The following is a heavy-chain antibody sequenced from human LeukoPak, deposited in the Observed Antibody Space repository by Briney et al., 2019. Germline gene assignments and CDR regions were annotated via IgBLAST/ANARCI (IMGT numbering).Heavy chain of an antibody. J-gene: IGHJ3*02. V-gene: IGHV4-59*01. Sequence: SETLSLTCTVSGGSIRSYYWSWIRQPPGKGPEWIGSINYSGRTKYNPSLLSRVTISLDTSKNLFSLQMISVTAADTAGYYCTRLVDYDNSGDPDIFDIWGQGTMVTVSS. CDR3: TRLVDYDNSGDPDIFDI. D-gene: IGHD3-22*01. CDR1: GGSIRSYY. CDR2: INYSGRT.